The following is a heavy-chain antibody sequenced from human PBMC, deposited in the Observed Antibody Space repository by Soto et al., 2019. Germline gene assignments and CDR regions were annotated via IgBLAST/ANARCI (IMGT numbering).Heavy chain of an antibody. CDR1: GGSISSYY. Sequence: SETLSLTCTVSGGSISSYYWSWIRQPPGKGLEWIGYIYYSGSTNYNSSLKSRVTISVDTSKNQFSLKLSSVTAADTAVYYCWRKGRFAAAGRVWFDPWGQGILVTVSS. CDR2: IYYSGST. J-gene: IGHJ5*02. V-gene: IGHV4-59*01. CDR3: WRKGRFAAAGRVWFDP. D-gene: IGHD6-13*01.